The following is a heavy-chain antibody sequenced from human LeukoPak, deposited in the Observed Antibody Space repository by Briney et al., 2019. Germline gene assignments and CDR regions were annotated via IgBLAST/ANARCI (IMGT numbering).Heavy chain of an antibody. Sequence: SETLSLTCTVSGGSISSCSYYWSWIRQPAGKGLEWIGRIYTSGSTNYNPSLKSRVTMSVDTSKNQSSLKLSSVTAADTAVYYCARVVPAAYYYMDVWGKGTTVTVSS. D-gene: IGHD2-2*01. J-gene: IGHJ6*03. V-gene: IGHV4-61*02. CDR1: GGSISSCSYY. CDR2: IYTSGST. CDR3: ARVVPAAYYYMDV.